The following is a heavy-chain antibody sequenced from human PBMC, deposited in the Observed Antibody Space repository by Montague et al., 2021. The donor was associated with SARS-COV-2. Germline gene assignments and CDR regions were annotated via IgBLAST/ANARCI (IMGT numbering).Heavy chain of an antibody. V-gene: IGHV4-39*01. CDR2: LYYSGST. CDR1: GDSISSGSYY. CDR3: ARQAFCSITIFGVVSSEGWLDP. J-gene: IGHJ5*02. D-gene: IGHD3-3*01. Sequence: SETLSLTCTVSGDSISSGSYYWGWIRQPPGKGLKWIGSLYYSGSTYYNPSLKSRVTISVATSKNQFSLKLSSVTAADTAVYSCARQAFCSITIFGVVSSEGWLDPWGQGTLVTVSS.